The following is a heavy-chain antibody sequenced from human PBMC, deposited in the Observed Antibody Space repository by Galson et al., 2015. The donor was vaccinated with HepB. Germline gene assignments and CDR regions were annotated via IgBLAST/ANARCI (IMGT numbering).Heavy chain of an antibody. CDR2: IIPIFGTA. Sequence: SVKVSCKASGGTFSSYAISWVRQAPGQGLEWMGGIIPIFGTANYAQKFQGRVTITADESTSTAYMELSSLRSEDTAVYYCAILEYSSSSARFWGHYYYYYGMDVWGQGTTVTVSS. CDR1: GGTFSSYA. V-gene: IGHV1-69*13. J-gene: IGHJ6*02. CDR3: AILEYSSSSARFWGHYYYYYGMDV. D-gene: IGHD6-6*01.